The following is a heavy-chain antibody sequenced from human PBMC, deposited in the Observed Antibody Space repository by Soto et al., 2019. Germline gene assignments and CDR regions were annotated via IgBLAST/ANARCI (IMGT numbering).Heavy chain of an antibody. J-gene: IGHJ4*02. CDR1: GYTFTSYY. Sequence: QVQLVQSGAEVKKPGASVKVSCKASGYTFTSYYMHWARQAPGQGPEWMGIINPSGGSTSYAQKFQGRDTMASDTSRSTGYMQLSSLRSEYTAVYYCARDGERWLQPYDYWGQGTLVTVSS. V-gene: IGHV1-46*01. D-gene: IGHD5-12*01. CDR3: ARDGERWLQPYDY. CDR2: INPSGGST.